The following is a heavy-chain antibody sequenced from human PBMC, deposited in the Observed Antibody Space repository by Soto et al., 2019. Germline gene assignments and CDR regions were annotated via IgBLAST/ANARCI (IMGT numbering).Heavy chain of an antibody. V-gene: IGHV1-69*12. D-gene: IGHD5-18*01. CDR3: RSYGYSFHYYGMDV. J-gene: IGHJ6*02. Sequence: QVXLVXSXAXVXKPGSSVKVSCKASGGTFSSYAISWVRQAPGXGLEWMGGIIPIFGTANYAQKFQGRVTITADESTSTAYMELSSLRSEDTAVYYCRSYGYSFHYYGMDVWGQGTTVTVSS. CDR2: IIPIFGTA. CDR1: GGTFSSYA.